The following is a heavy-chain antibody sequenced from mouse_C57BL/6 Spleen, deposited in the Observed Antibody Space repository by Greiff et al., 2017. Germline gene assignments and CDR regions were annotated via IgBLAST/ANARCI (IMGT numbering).Heavy chain of an antibody. J-gene: IGHJ3*01. Sequence: QVQLQQPGAELVRPGSSVKLSCKASGYTFTSYWMAWVKQRPGQGLEWIGNIYPSDSETHYNQKFKDKATLTVDKSSSTAYMQLSSLTSEDSAVYYCARRGGGFYYDYDGRAWFAYWGQGTLVTVSA. CDR1: GYTFTSYW. D-gene: IGHD2-4*01. CDR3: ARRGGGFYYDYDGRAWFAY. CDR2: IYPSDSET. V-gene: IGHV1-61*01.